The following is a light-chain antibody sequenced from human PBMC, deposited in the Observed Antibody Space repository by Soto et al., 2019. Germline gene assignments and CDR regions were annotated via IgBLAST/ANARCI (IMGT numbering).Light chain of an antibody. Sequence: QSVLTQPASVSGSPGQSITISCTGTSSDVGSYNLVSWYQQHPGKAPKLMIYEVSKRPSGVSNRFSGSKSGNTASLTISGLQAEDEADYYCCSYADSSNFYVFGPGTKVTVL. CDR1: SSDVGSYNL. J-gene: IGLJ1*01. CDR3: CSYADSSNFYV. V-gene: IGLV2-23*02. CDR2: EVS.